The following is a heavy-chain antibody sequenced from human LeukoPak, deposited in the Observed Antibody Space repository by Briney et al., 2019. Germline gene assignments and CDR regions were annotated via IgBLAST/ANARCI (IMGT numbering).Heavy chain of an antibody. CDR3: ARGGTTEAGTFWFDP. Sequence: PSETLSLTCAVSGGSISSSNWWSWVRQPPGKGLEWIGEVYHTGSSNYNPSLKSRVTISVDKSKSQFSLKLSSVTAADTAVYYCARGGTTEAGTFWFDPWGQGTLVTVSS. D-gene: IGHD1-7*01. CDR1: GGSISSSNW. V-gene: IGHV4-4*02. CDR2: VYHTGSS. J-gene: IGHJ5*02.